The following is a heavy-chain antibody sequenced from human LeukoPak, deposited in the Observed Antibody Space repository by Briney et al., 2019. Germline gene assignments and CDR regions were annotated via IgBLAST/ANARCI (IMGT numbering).Heavy chain of an antibody. D-gene: IGHD3-22*01. V-gene: IGHV3-23*01. CDR2: ISGSGGST. CDR3: AKEGRYYDSSGYYSTSAFDY. CDR1: GFTFSSYA. J-gene: IGHJ4*02. Sequence: GGSLRLSCAASGFTFSSYAMGWVRQAPGKGLEWVSAISGSGGSTYYADSVKGRFTISRDNSKNTLYLQMNSLRAEDTAVYYCAKEGRYYDSSGYYSTSAFDYWGQGTLVTVSS.